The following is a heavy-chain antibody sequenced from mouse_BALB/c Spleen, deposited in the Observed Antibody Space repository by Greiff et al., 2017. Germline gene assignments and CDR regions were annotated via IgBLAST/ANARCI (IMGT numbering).Heavy chain of an antibody. Sequence: EVQLVESGAELVRPGALVKLSCKASGFNIKDYYMHWVKQRPEQGLEWIGWIDPENGNTIYDPKFQGKASITADTSSNTAYLQLSSLTSEDPAVYYSAGNHDYWGQGTTLTVSS. V-gene: IGHV14-1*02. CDR2: IDPENGNT. CDR3: AGNHDY. J-gene: IGHJ2*01. CDR1: GFNIKDYY.